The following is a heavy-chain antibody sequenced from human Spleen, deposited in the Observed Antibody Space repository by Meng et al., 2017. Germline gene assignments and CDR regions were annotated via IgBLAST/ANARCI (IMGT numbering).Heavy chain of an antibody. Sequence: QITLKESGPTLVKPTQTLTLTCTFSGFSLSTIGLGVGWIRQPPGKALEWLALIHWDDDKRYSPPLENRLTVTKDTTEDQVVLRMTNMDPADTAKYYCAHSKWPAPIEYWGQGTLVTVSS. CDR3: AHSKWPAPIEY. V-gene: IGHV2-5*02. J-gene: IGHJ4*02. D-gene: IGHD5-12*01. CDR2: IHWDDDK. CDR1: GFSLSTIGLG.